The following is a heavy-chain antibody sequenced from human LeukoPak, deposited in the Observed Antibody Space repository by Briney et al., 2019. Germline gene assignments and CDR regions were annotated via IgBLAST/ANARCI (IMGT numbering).Heavy chain of an antibody. D-gene: IGHD6-13*01. Sequence: APGRLCCTSSGYTFTAYYIHWVRQAPGQGRGWMGGINPNSGGRNYEQKFQGRVSMTRDTSISTAYMELSRLRSDDTAVYYCARGYALLTTAAGTYFQNWGQGTLVTVSS. CDR2: INPNSGGR. CDR1: GYTFTAYY. J-gene: IGHJ1*01. CDR3: ARGYALLTTAAGTYFQN. V-gene: IGHV1-2*02.